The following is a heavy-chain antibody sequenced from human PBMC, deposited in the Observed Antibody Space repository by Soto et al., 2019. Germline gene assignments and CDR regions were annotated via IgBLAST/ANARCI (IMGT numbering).Heavy chain of an antibody. V-gene: IGHV5-51*01. CDR1: GYSFTDYW. D-gene: IGHD3-9*01. CDR3: ARQPDYNILTGYFYYFDY. J-gene: IGHJ4*01. Sequence: GESLKISCKSSGYSFTDYWIGWVRQMPGKGLEWMGIIYPGDSDARYSPSFQGQVTISVDTSINTAFLRWNSLTASDTAMYYCARQPDYNILTGYFYYFDYWGHGSLVTVSS. CDR2: IYPGDSDA.